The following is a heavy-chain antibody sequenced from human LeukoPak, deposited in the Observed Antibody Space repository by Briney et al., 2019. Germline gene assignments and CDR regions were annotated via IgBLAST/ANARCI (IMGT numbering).Heavy chain of an antibody. D-gene: IGHD6-13*01. CDR2: IYYSGST. V-gene: IGHV4-39*01. Sequence: PSETLSLTCTVSGGSISSSSYYWGWIRQPPGKGLEWIGSIYYSGSTYYNPSLKSRVTISVDTSKNQFSLKLSSVTAADTAVYYCATSQRGSSSWYGSPDVYWGQGTLVTVSS. J-gene: IGHJ4*02. CDR3: ATSQRGSSSWYGSPDVY. CDR1: GGSISSSSYY.